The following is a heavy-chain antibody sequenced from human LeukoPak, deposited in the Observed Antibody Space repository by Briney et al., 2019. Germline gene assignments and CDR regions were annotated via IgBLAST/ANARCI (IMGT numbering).Heavy chain of an antibody. V-gene: IGHV1-2*02. CDR3: ASEYCSGGSCYSRY. CDR2: INPNSGGT. Sequence: ASVKVSCKASGYTFTSYGISWVRQAPGQGLEWMGWINPNSGGTNYAQKFQGRVTMTRDTSISTAYMELSRLRSDDTAVYYCASEYCSGGSCYSRYWGQGTLVTVSS. CDR1: GYTFTSYG. D-gene: IGHD2-15*01. J-gene: IGHJ4*02.